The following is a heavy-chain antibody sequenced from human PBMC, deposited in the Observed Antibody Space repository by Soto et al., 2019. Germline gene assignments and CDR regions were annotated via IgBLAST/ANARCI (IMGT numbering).Heavy chain of an antibody. CDR3: ARDVSPGTSSVYFDAFDI. D-gene: IGHD6-13*01. CDR2: IRKDGSKT. V-gene: IGHV3-7*05. CDR1: GFTFSSDW. J-gene: IGHJ3*02. Sequence: EVRLVESGGGLVQPGGSLRLSCAASGFTFSSDWMTWVRQAPGKGLEWVANIRKDGSKTSYLDSVRGRFTISRDNAQSSVYLQMDSLRAEDTALYYCARDVSPGTSSVYFDAFDIWGQGTMVTVSS.